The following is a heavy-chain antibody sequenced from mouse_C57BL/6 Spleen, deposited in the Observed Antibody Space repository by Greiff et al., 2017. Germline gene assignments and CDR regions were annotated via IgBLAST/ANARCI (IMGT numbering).Heavy chain of an antibody. D-gene: IGHD2-2*01. CDR1: GFTFSDYY. CDR2: INYDGSST. CDR3: ARDYYGYPYYFDY. Sequence: EVKLVESEGGLVQPGSSMKLSCTASGFTFSDYYMAWVRQVPEKGLEWVANINYDGSSTYYLDSLKSRFIISRDNAKNILYLQMSSLKSEDTATYYCARDYYGYPYYFDYWGQGTTLTVSS. V-gene: IGHV5-16*01. J-gene: IGHJ2*01.